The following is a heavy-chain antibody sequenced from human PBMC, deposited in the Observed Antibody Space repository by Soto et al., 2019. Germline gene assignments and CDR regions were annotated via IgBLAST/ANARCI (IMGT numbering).Heavy chain of an antibody. Sequence: RGSLRLSCAASGFTVSSNYMSWVRQAPGKGLEWVSVIYSGGSTYYADSVKGRFTISRDNSKNTLYLHMTSLRAEATAVYYCAKEQRYSSSWYRFDYWGQGTLVTVSS. D-gene: IGHD6-13*01. CDR2: IYSGGST. J-gene: IGHJ4*02. CDR1: GFTVSSNY. CDR3: AKEQRYSSSWYRFDY. V-gene: IGHV3-53*01.